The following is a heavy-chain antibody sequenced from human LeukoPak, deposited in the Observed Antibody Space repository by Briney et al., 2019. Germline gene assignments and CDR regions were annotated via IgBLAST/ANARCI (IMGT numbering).Heavy chain of an antibody. Sequence: ASVKVSCKASGYTFTSYDINWVRQATGQGLEWMGWMNPNSGNTGYAQKFQGRVTMTRDTSISTAYMELSRLRSDDTAVYYCARDARIIAAAGTGRFDYWGQGTLVTVSS. CDR2: MNPNSGNT. D-gene: IGHD6-13*01. CDR3: ARDARIIAAAGTGRFDY. V-gene: IGHV1-8*02. J-gene: IGHJ4*02. CDR1: GYTFTSYD.